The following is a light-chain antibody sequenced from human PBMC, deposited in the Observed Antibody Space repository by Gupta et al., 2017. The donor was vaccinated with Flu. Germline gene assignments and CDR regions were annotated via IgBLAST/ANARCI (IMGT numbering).Light chain of an antibody. CDR3: NKYWSDVT. CDR1: QSISSW. J-gene: IGKJ1*01. Sequence: DIHLTQSPSTLSTSVGDRVTITCRASQSISSWLSWYQQTPGKAPPLLIYQSSTLERGVPSRCSGSGSGTDVTLTISRMKPDELATSDCNKYWSDVTFGRGTKVEIK. V-gene: IGKV1-5*03. CDR2: QSS.